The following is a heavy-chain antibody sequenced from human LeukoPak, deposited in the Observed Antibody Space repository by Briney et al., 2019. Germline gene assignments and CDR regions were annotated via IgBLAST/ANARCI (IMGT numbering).Heavy chain of an antibody. CDR3: ARSSRDCSSTSCSFWY. V-gene: IGHV7-4-1*01. CDR1: GYTFTNYA. D-gene: IGHD2-2*01. Sequence: ASVKVSCKGSGYTFTNYAMNWVRQAPGQGLEWMGWINTNTGNPTYAQGFTGRFVFSLDTSVSTAYLQIGSLKAEDTAVYYCARSSRDCSSTSCSFWYWGQGTLVTVSS. J-gene: IGHJ4*02. CDR2: INTNTGNP.